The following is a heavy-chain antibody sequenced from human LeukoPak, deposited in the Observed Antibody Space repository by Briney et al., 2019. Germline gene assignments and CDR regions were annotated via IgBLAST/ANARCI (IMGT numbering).Heavy chain of an antibody. CDR3: AKDLAYGTDY. CDR2: IPYDGSNK. CDR1: GFTFSSYG. V-gene: IGHV3-30*02. J-gene: IGHJ4*02. D-gene: IGHD4-17*01. Sequence: GGSLKLSCAASGFTFSSYGFHWVRQAPGKGLEWVAFIPYDGSNKYYADSVKGRFTLSRDNSKSTLYLQMHSLRAEDTAVCYCAKDLAYGTDYWGQGTLVTVSS.